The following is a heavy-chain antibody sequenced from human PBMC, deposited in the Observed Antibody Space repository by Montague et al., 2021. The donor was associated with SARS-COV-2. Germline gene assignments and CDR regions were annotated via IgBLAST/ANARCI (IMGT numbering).Heavy chain of an antibody. Sequence: SLRLSCAAPGFTFGSYSMNWVRQAPGKGLEWVSYISRSSRAIYYADSVKGRITISRDNAKNSLYLQMNSLSAEDTAVYYCADYGDTEPFQHWGQGTLVTVSS. D-gene: IGHD4-17*01. CDR2: ISRSSRAI. J-gene: IGHJ1*01. CDR3: ADYGDTEPFQH. V-gene: IGHV3-48*04. CDR1: GFTFGSYS.